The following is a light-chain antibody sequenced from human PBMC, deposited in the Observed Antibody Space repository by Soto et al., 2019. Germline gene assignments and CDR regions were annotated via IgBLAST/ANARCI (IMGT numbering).Light chain of an antibody. Sequence: SPSSLSASVGYRVTITCRASQDIRKDLAWYQQKPGKAPQILIYGASTLQTGVASRFSGSGSATDFTLTISSLQPEDFALYYCQQHINWPLTFGGGTKVDIK. V-gene: IGKV1-6*01. CDR2: GAS. J-gene: IGKJ4*01. CDR1: QDIRKD. CDR3: QQHINWPLT.